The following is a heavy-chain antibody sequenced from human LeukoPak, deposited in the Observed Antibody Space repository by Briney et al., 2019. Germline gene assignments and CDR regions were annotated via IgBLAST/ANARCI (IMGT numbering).Heavy chain of an antibody. D-gene: IGHD3-10*01. CDR1: GGSISSYY. J-gene: IGHJ4*02. Sequence: SETLSLTCTVSGGSISSYYWSWIRQPPGKGLEWIGYIYYSGSTNYNPSLKSRVTISVDRSKNQFSLKLSSVTAADTAVYYCARHGTDVLLWFGESSHFDYWGQGTLVTVSS. CDR2: IYYSGST. V-gene: IGHV4-59*08. CDR3: ARHGTDVLLWFGESSHFDY.